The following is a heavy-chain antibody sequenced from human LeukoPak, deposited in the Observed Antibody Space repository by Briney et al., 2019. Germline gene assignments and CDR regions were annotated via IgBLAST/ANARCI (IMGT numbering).Heavy chain of an antibody. J-gene: IGHJ4*02. D-gene: IGHD3-22*01. Sequence: SETLSLTCTVSGYSISSGYYWGWIRQPPGKGLEWIGSIYHSGSAYYNPSLKSRVTISVDTSKNQFSLKLSSVTAADTAVYYCARDQDSSGYWVDYWGQGTLVTVSS. CDR1: GYSISSGYY. V-gene: IGHV4-38-2*02. CDR3: ARDQDSSGYWVDY. CDR2: IYHSGSA.